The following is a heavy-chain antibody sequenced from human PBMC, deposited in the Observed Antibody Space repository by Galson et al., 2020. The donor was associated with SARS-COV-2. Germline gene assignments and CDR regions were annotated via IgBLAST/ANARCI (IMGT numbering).Heavy chain of an antibody. D-gene: IGHD3-10*01. V-gene: IGHV3-30*04. CDR3: AREVIGESTSFFDY. Sequence: GGPLRLSCAASGFTFSSYAMHWVRQAPGKGLEWVAVISYDGSNKYYADSVKGRFTISRDNSKNTLYLQMNSLRAEDTAVYYCAREVIGESTSFFDYWGQGTLVTVSS. CDR1: GFTFSSYA. CDR2: ISYDGSNK. J-gene: IGHJ4*02.